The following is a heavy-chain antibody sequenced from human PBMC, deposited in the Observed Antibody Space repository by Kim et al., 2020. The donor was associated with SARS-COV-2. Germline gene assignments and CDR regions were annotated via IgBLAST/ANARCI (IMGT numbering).Heavy chain of an antibody. Sequence: SETLSLTCAVYGGSFSDYFWTWIRQPPGKGLEWIGEVDHTGTTTYNSSLKSRFTISVDPYKNQFSLRLTSVLAADTALYFCARAAPTSSYFDSWGQGILVTVSS. CDR3: ARAAPTSSYFDS. V-gene: IGHV4-34*01. J-gene: IGHJ4*02. CDR1: GGSFSDYF. CDR2: VDHTGTT.